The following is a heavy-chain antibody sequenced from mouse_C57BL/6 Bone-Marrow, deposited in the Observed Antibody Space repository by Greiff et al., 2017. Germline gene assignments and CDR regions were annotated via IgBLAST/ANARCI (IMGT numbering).Heavy chain of an antibody. V-gene: IGHV14-4*01. CDR1: GFNIKDDY. D-gene: IGHD1-1*01. Sequence: VQLQQSGAELVRPGASVKLSCTASGFNIKDDYMHWVKQSPEQGLEWIGWIDPENGDTEYASKFQGKITITADKSSNTTYLQLSSLTSEDTAVYYCTTITTVVAPFDYWGQGTTLTVTA. CDR3: TTITTVVAPFDY. CDR2: IDPENGDT. J-gene: IGHJ2*01.